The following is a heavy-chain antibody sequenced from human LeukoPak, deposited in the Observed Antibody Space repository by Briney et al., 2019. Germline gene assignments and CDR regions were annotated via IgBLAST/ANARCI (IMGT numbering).Heavy chain of an antibody. CDR1: GGSISKYY. V-gene: IGHV4-59*01. J-gene: IGHJ4*02. CDR3: ARVRGQLWPPDY. CDR2: MYHTGSA. D-gene: IGHD1-1*01. Sequence: SETLSLTCTVSGGSISKYYWSWIRQPPGKGLEWIGYMYHTGSAHYSPSLTSRVTISVDTSKSQSSLKMGSVTAADTAVYYCARVRGQLWPPDYWGPGTLVTVSS.